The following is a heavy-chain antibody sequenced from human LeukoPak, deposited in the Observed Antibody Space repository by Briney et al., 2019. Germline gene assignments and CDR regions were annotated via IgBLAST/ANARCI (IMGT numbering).Heavy chain of an antibody. CDR2: LNTDGSGP. D-gene: IGHD2-21*02. V-gene: IGHV3-74*01. CDR1: GFTFSRYW. Sequence: GGSLRLSCAASGFTFSRYWMHWGRQAPGKGLVWVSRLNTDGSGPRYADSVKGRFTISRDNARNTLYLQMNSLRAEDTAVYYCARVGGDYEIAYWGQGTLVTVSS. J-gene: IGHJ4*02. CDR3: ARVGGDYEIAY.